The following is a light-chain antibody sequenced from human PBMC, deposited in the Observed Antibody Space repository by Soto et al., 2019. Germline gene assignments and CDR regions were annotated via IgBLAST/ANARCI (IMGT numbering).Light chain of an antibody. Sequence: QSALTQPASVSGSPGQTITISCTGSSSDVGGYNYVSWYQQHAGTAPKLMIYEVNNRPSVLSNRFSGSKSGNTASLTISGLQAEEADDYCGSSDSSRTAYVFGTGTKLTVL. J-gene: IGLJ1*01. CDR2: EVN. CDR1: SSDVGGYNY. CDR3: SSDSSRTAYV. V-gene: IGLV2-14*01.